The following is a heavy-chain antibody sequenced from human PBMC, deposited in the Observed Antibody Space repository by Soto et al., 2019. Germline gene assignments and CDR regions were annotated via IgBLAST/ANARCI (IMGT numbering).Heavy chain of an antibody. Sequence: QVQLVESGGGVVQPGRSLRLSCAASGFTFSSYGMHWVRQAPGKGLEWVAVISYDGSNKYYADSVKGRFTISRDNSKNTLYLQMNSLRAEDTAVYYCAKDLHIVLVPAAMKEACFDYWGQGTLVTVSS. CDR1: GFTFSSYG. V-gene: IGHV3-30*18. CDR2: ISYDGSNK. D-gene: IGHD2-2*01. CDR3: AKDLHIVLVPAAMKEACFDY. J-gene: IGHJ4*02.